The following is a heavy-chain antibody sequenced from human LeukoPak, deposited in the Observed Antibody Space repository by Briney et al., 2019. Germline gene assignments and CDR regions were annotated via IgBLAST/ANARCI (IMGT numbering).Heavy chain of an antibody. V-gene: IGHV3-48*03. CDR2: ISSSGSTI. CDR1: GFTFSSYE. D-gene: IGHD6-19*01. J-gene: IGHJ4*02. CDR3: VRGGKSQWLLTSPDY. Sequence: PGGSLRLSCAASGFTFSSYEMNWVRQAPGKGLEWVSYISSSGSTIYYADSVKGRFTISRDNAKNSLYLQMNSLGAEETAVYYCVRGGKSQWLLTSPDYWGQRTLVTVSS.